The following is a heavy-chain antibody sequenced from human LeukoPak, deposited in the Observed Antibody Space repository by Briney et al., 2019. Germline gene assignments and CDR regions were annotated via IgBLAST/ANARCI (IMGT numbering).Heavy chain of an antibody. V-gene: IGHV3-48*01. Sequence: GGSLRLSCAASGFTFSSYSMNWIRQAPGKGLEWVSYISTSSSTIYYADSVKGRFTISRDNAKNSLYLQMNSLRAEDTAVYYCARAYIVVVPAAISGWFDPWGQGTLVTVSS. D-gene: IGHD2-2*02. CDR1: GFTFSSYS. CDR2: ISTSSSTI. CDR3: ARAYIVVVPAAISGWFDP. J-gene: IGHJ5*02.